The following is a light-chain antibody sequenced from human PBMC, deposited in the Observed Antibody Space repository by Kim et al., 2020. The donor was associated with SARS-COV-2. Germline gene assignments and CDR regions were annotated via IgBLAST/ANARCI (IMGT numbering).Light chain of an antibody. CDR2: SNN. Sequence: QRVTISCSGSSSNIGSNTVNCYQQLPGTAPKLLIYSNNQRPSGVPDRFSGSKSGTSASLAISGLQSEDEAEYFCAAWDNSLNGRYVFGSGTKVTVL. J-gene: IGLJ1*01. CDR3: AAWDNSLNGRYV. V-gene: IGLV1-44*01. CDR1: SSNIGSNT.